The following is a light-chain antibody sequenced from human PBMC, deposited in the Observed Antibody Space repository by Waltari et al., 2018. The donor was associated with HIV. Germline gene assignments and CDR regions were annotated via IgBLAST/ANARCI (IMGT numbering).Light chain of an antibody. CDR1: DSDFGLYNF. Sequence: AVTQPASVSGLPGQSTTISCTGDDSDFGLYNFVSWYQQHSGKPPRLILYDVDSLASGVSDRFSGSMSGNTASLTISGLRAEDEGHDYCASFTGDNTVIFGGGTEVTVL. CDR2: DVD. V-gene: IGLV2-14*03. CDR3: ASFTGDNTVI. J-gene: IGLJ2*01.